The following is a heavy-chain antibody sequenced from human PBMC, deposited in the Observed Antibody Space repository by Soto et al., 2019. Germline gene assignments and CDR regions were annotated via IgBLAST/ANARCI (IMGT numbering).Heavy chain of an antibody. Sequence: SETLSLTCTVSGGSISSGGYYWSWIRQHPGKGLEWIGYIYYSGSTYYNPSLKSRVTISVDTSKNQFSLKLSSVTAADTAVYYCARKSRLGAFDIWGQGTMVTVSS. CDR3: ARKSRLGAFDI. J-gene: IGHJ3*02. V-gene: IGHV4-31*03. CDR1: GGSISSGGYY. CDR2: IYYSGST.